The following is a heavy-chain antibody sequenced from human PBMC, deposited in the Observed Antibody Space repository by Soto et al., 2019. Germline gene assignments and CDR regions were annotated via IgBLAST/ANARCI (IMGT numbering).Heavy chain of an antibody. CDR1: GGTFSSYA. D-gene: IGHD3-10*01. J-gene: IGHJ4*02. CDR3: ARESGSGSYSPNYFDY. Sequence: GASVKVSCKTSGGTFSSYAISWVRQAPGQGLEWMGGIIPIFGTANYAQKVQGRVTITADESTSTAYMELSSLRSEDTAVYYCARESGSGSYSPNYFDYWGQGTLVTVSS. CDR2: IIPIFGTA. V-gene: IGHV1-69*13.